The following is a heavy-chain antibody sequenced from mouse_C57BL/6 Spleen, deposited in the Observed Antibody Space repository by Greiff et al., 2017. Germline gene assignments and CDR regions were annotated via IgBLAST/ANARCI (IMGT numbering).Heavy chain of an antibody. CDR3: ARWNREGFAY. CDR2: IDPSDSYT. Sequence: QVQLQQPGAELVMPGASVKLSCKASGYTFTSYWMHWVKQRPGQGLEWIGEIDPSDSYTNYNQKFKGKSTLTVDKSSSTAYLQLSSLTSEDSAFYYCARWNREGFAYWGQGTLVTVSA. J-gene: IGHJ3*01. V-gene: IGHV1-69*01. CDR1: GYTFTSYW.